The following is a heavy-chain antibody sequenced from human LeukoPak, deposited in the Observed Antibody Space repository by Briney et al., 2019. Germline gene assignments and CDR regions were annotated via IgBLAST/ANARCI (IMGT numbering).Heavy chain of an antibody. CDR3: ARLSYDSSGYYFYYFDY. V-gene: IGHV3-21*01. D-gene: IGHD3-22*01. J-gene: IGHJ4*02. CDR1: GFTFSSYS. Sequence: GGSLRLSCAASGFTFSSYSMNWVRQAPGKGLEWVSSISSSSSYIYYADSVKGRFTISRDNAKNSLYLQMNSLRAEDTAVYYCARLSYDSSGYYFYYFDYWGQGTLVTVSS. CDR2: ISSSSSYI.